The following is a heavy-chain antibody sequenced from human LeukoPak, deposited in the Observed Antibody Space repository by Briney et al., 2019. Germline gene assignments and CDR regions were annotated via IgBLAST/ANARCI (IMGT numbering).Heavy chain of an antibody. D-gene: IGHD5-24*01. CDR3: AREMTIITYSFDS. CDR2: ISETGGTI. J-gene: IGHJ4*02. Sequence: GGSLRLSCALSGFTFSNYAMSWVRQAPGKGLEWVSAISETGGTIHYADSVRGRFIISRDNSKNTLYLQTNSLRAEDTAVYYCAREMTIITYSFDSWGQGTLVTVSS. CDR1: GFTFSNYA. V-gene: IGHV3-23*01.